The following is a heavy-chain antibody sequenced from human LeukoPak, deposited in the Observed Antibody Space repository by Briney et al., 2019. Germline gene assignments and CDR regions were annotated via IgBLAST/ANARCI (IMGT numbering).Heavy chain of an antibody. D-gene: IGHD1-26*01. CDR3: ARCIGRWELLHIDY. CDR1: GGSISSGGYY. V-gene: IGHV4-31*03. J-gene: IGHJ4*02. Sequence: PSETLSLTCTVSGGSISSGGYYWSWIRQHPGKGLEWIGYIYYSGSTYYNPSLKSRVTISVDTSKNQFSLKLSSVTAADTAVYYCARCIGRWELLHIDYWGQGTLVTVSS. CDR2: IYYSGST.